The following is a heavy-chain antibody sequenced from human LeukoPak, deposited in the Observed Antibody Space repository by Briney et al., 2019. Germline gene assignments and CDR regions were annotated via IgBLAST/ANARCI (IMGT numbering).Heavy chain of an antibody. CDR2: INAGNGNT. J-gene: IGHJ3*02. CDR3: ATSTWTTVGAFDI. Sequence: ASVKVSCKASGYTFTSYAMHWVRQAPGQRLEWMGWINAGNGNTKYSQKFQGRVTITRDTSASTAYMELSSLRSEDTAVYYCATSTWTTVGAFDIWGQGTMVTVSS. CDR1: GYTFTSYA. D-gene: IGHD4-23*01. V-gene: IGHV1-3*01.